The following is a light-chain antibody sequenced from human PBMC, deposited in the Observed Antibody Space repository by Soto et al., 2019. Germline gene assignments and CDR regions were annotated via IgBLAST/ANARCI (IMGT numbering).Light chain of an antibody. V-gene: IGLV1-44*01. CDR2: SNN. Sequence: QSALTQPPSASGTPGQRVTISCSGSSSSIGSNTVNWYQQLPGTAPKLLIYSNNQRPSGVPDRFSGSKSGTSASLAISGPQSEDEADYYCAAWDDSLNGLYVFGTGTKVTVL. J-gene: IGLJ1*01. CDR1: SSSIGSNT. CDR3: AAWDDSLNGLYV.